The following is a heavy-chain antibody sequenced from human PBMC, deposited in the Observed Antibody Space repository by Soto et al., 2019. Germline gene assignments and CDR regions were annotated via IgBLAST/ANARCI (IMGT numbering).Heavy chain of an antibody. D-gene: IGHD6-6*01. V-gene: IGHV3-23*01. Sequence: EVQLLESGGGLVQPGGSLRLSCAASGFTFSSYAMSWVRQAPGKGLEWVSAISGSGGSTYYADSVKGRFTISRDNSKNTLYLQMNSLRAEDTAVYYCAKPIAARALYYYYGMDVWGQGTTVTVSS. CDR2: ISGSGGST. CDR3: AKPIAARALYYYYGMDV. CDR1: GFTFSSYA. J-gene: IGHJ6*02.